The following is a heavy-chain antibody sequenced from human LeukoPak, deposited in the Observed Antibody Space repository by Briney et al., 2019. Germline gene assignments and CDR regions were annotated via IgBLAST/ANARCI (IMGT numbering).Heavy chain of an antibody. Sequence: GGSLRLSCAASGFTVSSNYMSWVRQAPGKGLEWVSVIYSGGSTYYADSVKGRFTISRHNSKNTLYLQMNSLRAEDTAVYYCARASSAAAGLYGMDVWGQGTLVTVSS. D-gene: IGHD6-13*01. CDR1: GFTVSSNY. V-gene: IGHV3-53*04. CDR2: IYSGGST. J-gene: IGHJ6*02. CDR3: ARASSAAAGLYGMDV.